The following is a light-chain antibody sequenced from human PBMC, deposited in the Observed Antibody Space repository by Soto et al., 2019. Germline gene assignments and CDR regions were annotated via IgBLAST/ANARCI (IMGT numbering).Light chain of an antibody. CDR3: QQYNNWPPWT. CDR1: QSVSSN. J-gene: IGKJ1*01. CDR2: GAS. Sequence: EIVMTQSPDTLSVSPGERATLSCRAGQSVSSNLAWYQQKPGQAPRLLIYGASTRATGIPARFSGSGSGTEFTLTISSLQSEDFAVYYCQQYNNWPPWTFGQGTKVDIK. V-gene: IGKV3-15*01.